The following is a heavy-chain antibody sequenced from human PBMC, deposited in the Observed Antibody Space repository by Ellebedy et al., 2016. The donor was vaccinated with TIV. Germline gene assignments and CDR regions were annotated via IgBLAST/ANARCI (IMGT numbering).Heavy chain of an antibody. CDR3: AKGGMQYFEN. V-gene: IGHV3-74*01. Sequence: GESLKISCAASGFTFSSYWMQWVRQAPGKGLLWVSRVYSDETTTLYADSVKGRFTVSRDNAKNTLYLQLNSLRGEDTAIYYCAKGGMQYFENWGQGTLVTVSS. CDR1: GFTFSSYW. J-gene: IGHJ4*02. CDR2: VYSDETTT. D-gene: IGHD2-8*01.